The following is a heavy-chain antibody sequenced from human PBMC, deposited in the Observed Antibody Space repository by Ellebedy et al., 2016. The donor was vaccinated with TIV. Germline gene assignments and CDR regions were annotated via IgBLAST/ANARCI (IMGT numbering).Heavy chain of an antibody. CDR2: IRDDSEK. D-gene: IGHD4-17*01. V-gene: IGHV3-7*01. CDR3: ARRASYGDYAVQVNPWFDP. CDR1: GFSFRSYW. J-gene: IGHJ5*02. Sequence: PGGSLRLSCAASGFSFRSYWMGWVRQAPGKGLEWVANIRDDSEKYYVDSVKGRFTISRDNAKNSLFLQMNSLRVEDTAVYYCARRASYGDYAVQVNPWFDPWGQGTLVTVSS.